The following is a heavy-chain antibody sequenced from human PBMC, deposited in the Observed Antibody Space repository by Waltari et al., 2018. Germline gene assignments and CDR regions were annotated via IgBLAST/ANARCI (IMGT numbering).Heavy chain of an antibody. J-gene: IGHJ3*02. Sequence: QVQLQQWGAGLLKPSETLSLTCAVYGGSFSGYYWSWIRQPPGKGLEWIGEINHSGSTNYNPSLKGGVTISVDTAKNQFCLKLSSVTAADTAVYYCASPSRRGYSGYALIKQGAFDIWGQGTMVTVSS. D-gene: IGHD5-12*01. CDR1: GGSFSGYY. CDR2: INHSGST. CDR3: ASPSRRGYSGYALIKQGAFDI. V-gene: IGHV4-34*01.